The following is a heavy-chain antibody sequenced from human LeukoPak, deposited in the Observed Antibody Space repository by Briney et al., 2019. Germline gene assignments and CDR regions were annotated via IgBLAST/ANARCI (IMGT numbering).Heavy chain of an antibody. Sequence: GGSLRLSCAASGFTFSSYAMTWVRQAPGKGLEWVSVISVSGGTTYYADSVKGRLTISRDNSKNTLYLQMNSLRAEDTAVYYCAKKRGIWKEPSDYWGQGTLVTVSS. J-gene: IGHJ4*02. CDR2: ISVSGGTT. CDR3: AKKRGIWKEPSDY. D-gene: IGHD1-14*01. V-gene: IGHV3-23*01. CDR1: GFTFSSYA.